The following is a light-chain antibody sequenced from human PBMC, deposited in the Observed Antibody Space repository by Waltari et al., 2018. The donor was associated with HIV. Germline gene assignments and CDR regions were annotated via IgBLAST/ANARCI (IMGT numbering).Light chain of an antibody. CDR2: GNS. CDR3: QSFDSSLGGWV. V-gene: IGLV1-40*01. J-gene: IGLJ3*02. CDR1: LPNIGAPSD. Sequence: QSVLTQPPPVSGAPGPRVPTPCTGRLPNIGAPSDSPWYQQFPGTAPKLLIYGNSNRPSGVPDRLSGSRSGTSSSLAISGLQAEDEAHYYCQSFDSSLGGWVFGGGTKLTVL.